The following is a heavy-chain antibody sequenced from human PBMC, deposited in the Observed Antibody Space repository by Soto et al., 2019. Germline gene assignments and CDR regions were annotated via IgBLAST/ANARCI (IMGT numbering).Heavy chain of an antibody. J-gene: IGHJ4*02. CDR3: ARGVHYDSSGYYYFY. Sequence: QVQLVQSGAEVKKPGSSVKVSCKASRGTFSTYAIDWVRQAPGQGLEWMGGIIPLFGTAKYAQNFQGRITIPADEATNTAYMELRSLRSQDTAVYYCARGVHYDSSGYYYFYWGQGTLVTVSS. CDR1: RGTFSTYA. D-gene: IGHD3-22*01. V-gene: IGHV1-69*01. CDR2: IIPLFGTA.